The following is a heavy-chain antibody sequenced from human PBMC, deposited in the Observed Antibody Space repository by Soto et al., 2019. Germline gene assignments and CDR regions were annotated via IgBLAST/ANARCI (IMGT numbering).Heavy chain of an antibody. CDR3: AKDGYDFWSGYYTHGYFDY. J-gene: IGHJ4*02. CDR2: ISGSGGST. D-gene: IGHD3-3*01. V-gene: IGHV3-23*01. CDR1: GFTFSSYA. Sequence: GGSLRLSCAASGFTFSSYAMSWVRQAPGKGLEWVSAISGSGGSTYYADSVKGRFTISRDNSKNTLYLQMNSLRAEDTAVYYCAKDGYDFWSGYYTHGYFDYWGQGTLVTVSS.